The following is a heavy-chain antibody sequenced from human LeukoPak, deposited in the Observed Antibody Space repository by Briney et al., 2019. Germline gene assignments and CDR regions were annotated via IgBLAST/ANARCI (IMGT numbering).Heavy chain of an antibody. D-gene: IGHD2-21*01. J-gene: IGHJ6*02. V-gene: IGHV1-46*01. CDR3: ARIVVEDYYGMDV. Sequence: ASVKVPCKASGYTFTSYYMHWVRQAPGQGLEWMGIINPSGGSTSYAQKFQGRVTMTRDTSTSTVYMELSSLRSEDTAVYYCARIVVEDYYGMDVWGQGTTVTVSS. CDR1: GYTFTSYY. CDR2: INPSGGST.